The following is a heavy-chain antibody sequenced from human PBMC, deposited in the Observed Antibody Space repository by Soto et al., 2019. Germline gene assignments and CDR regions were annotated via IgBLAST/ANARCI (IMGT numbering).Heavy chain of an antibody. CDR3: AREGAVAGTFYYYYYYGMDV. CDR2: ISAYNGNT. J-gene: IGHJ6*02. CDR1: GYTFTSYG. D-gene: IGHD6-19*01. V-gene: IGHV1-18*01. Sequence: ASVKVSCKASGYTFTSYGISWVRQAPGQGLEWMGWISAYNGNTNYAQKLQDRVTMTTDTSTSTAYMELRSLRSDDTAVYYCAREGAVAGTFYYYYYYGMDVWGQGTTVTVSS.